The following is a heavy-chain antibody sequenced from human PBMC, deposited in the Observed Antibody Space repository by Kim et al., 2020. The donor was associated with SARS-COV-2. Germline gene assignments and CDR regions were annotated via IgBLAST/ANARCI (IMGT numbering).Heavy chain of an antibody. D-gene: IGHD2-15*01. J-gene: IGHJ5*02. CDR3: ARDRARALVDP. Sequence: KQYADSVKCRFTISRDNAKNLLSLQMNSLRAEDTAVYYCARDRARALVDPWGQGTLVTVSS. CDR2: K. V-gene: IGHV3-7*01.